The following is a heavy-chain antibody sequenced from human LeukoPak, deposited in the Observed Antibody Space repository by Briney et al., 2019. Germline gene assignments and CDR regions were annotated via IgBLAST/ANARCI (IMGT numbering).Heavy chain of an antibody. CDR2: ISGSGTST. Sequence: GESLRLSCAASGFTFSNYAMSWVRQAPGKGLEWVSAISGSGTSTYYADSVKGRFTISRDNAKNTLYLQMNRLSAEDTAVYYCAKDVSHDSSGYYFSYWGQGTLVTVSS. V-gene: IGHV3-23*01. J-gene: IGHJ4*02. CDR1: GFTFSNYA. D-gene: IGHD3-22*01. CDR3: AKDVSHDSSGYYFSY.